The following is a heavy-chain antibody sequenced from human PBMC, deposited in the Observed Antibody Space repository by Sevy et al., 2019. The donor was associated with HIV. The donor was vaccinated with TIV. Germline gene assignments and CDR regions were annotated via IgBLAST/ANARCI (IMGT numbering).Heavy chain of an antibody. D-gene: IGHD5-18*01. CDR1: GYSFSDYW. V-gene: IGHV5-51*01. CDR3: VSHRSFSYGFVI. Sequence: GESLKISCKASGYSFSDYWIGWVRQMPGKGLEWLGLIWPGDSDTRYSPSFQGQVTISADESITTAYLQWSGLEASDSAMYYWVSHRSFSYGFVIWGQGTLVTVSS. J-gene: IGHJ4*02. CDR2: IWPGDSDT.